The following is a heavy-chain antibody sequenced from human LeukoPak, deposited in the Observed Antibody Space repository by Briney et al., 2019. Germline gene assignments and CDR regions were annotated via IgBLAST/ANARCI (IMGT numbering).Heavy chain of an antibody. D-gene: IGHD2-2*01. CDR3: ARGNLPETPPGY. Sequence: SVKVSCKASGGTFSSYAISWVRQAPGQGLEWMGGIIPIFGTANYAQKFQGRVTITADESTSTAYMELSSLRSEDTAVYYCARGNLPETPPGYWGQGTLVTVSS. CDR2: IIPIFGTA. J-gene: IGHJ4*02. CDR1: GGTFSSYA. V-gene: IGHV1-69*01.